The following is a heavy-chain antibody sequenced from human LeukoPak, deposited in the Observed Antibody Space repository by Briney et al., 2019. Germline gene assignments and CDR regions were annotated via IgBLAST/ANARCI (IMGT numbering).Heavy chain of an antibody. CDR2: INQDGSAQ. CDR3: ARSAR. J-gene: IGHJ4*02. CDR1: GFTSGTPW. V-gene: IGHV3-7*01. Sequence: GGSLRLSCAASGFTSGTPWMSWVRQAPGKGLEWVANINQDGSAQYCVDSVKGRFTISRDNAKSSLYLQMNSLRAEDTAVYYCARSARWGQGTLVTVSS.